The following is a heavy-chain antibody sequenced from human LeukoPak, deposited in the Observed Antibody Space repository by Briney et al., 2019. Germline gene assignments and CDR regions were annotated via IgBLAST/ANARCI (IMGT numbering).Heavy chain of an antibody. CDR2: ISSSSSYI. V-gene: IGHV3-21*01. Sequence: GGSLRLSCAASGFTFSSYSMNWVRQAPGKGLEWVSSISSSSSYIYYADSVKGRFTISRDNAKNSLYLQMNSLRAEDTAVYYCARRGETTVVTPPDYWGQGTLVTVSS. CDR3: ARRGETTVVTPPDY. D-gene: IGHD4-23*01. J-gene: IGHJ4*02. CDR1: GFTFSSYS.